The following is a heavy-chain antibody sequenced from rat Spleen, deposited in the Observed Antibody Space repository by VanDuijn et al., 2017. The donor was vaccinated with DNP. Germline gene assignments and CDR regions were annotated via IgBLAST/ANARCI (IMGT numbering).Heavy chain of an antibody. Sequence: EVQLVESGGGLVQPGRSMKLSCAASGFTFSNYYMAWVRQAPTKGLEWVASISPDGNRTYYPDSVKGRFTNSRDNAKSSLYLQMDSLRSEDTATYYCARHRIAANVMDAWGQGASVTVSS. CDR3: ARHRIAANVMDA. D-gene: IGHD1-2*01. CDR1: GFTFSNYY. J-gene: IGHJ4*01. V-gene: IGHV5-25*01. CDR2: ISPDGNRT.